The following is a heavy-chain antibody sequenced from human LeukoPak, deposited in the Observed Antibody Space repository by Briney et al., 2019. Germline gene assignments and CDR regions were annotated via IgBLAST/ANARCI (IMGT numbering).Heavy chain of an antibody. CDR1: GGSISSGSYY. V-gene: IGHV4-61*02. D-gene: IGHD4-11*01. Sequence: SETLSLTCTLPGGSISSGSYYWSWIRQPAGKGLEWIGRIYASGSTNYNPSLKSRVTISVDTSKNQFSLRLTSVTAADTAVYYCARAWATITSNWFDPWGQGTLVTVSS. CDR3: ARAWATITSNWFDP. CDR2: IYASGST. J-gene: IGHJ5*02.